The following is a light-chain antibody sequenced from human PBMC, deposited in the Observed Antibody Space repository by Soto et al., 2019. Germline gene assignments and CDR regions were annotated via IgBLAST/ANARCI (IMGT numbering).Light chain of an antibody. CDR3: SSYADSSTLV. V-gene: IGLV2-23*01. J-gene: IGLJ2*01. Sequence: QSALTQPASVSGSPGQSITISCTGTNSDVGSYNLVSWYQQHAGKAPKLMIYEGSKRPSGVSDRFSGSKSGNTASLTISGLQAEDEADYYCSSYADSSTLVFGAGTKVTVL. CDR1: NSDVGSYNL. CDR2: EGS.